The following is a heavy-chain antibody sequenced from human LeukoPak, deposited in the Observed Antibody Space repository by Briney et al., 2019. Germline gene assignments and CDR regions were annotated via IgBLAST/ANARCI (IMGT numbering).Heavy chain of an antibody. V-gene: IGHV1-46*01. CDR3: ASLATGPGYDAFDI. CDR1: GYTFTSYG. J-gene: IGHJ3*02. CDR2: INPSGGST. Sequence: ASVKVSCKASGYTFTSYGINWVRQAPGQGLEWMGIINPSGGSTSYAQKFQGRVTMTRDTSTSTVYMELSSLRSEDTAVYYCASLATGPGYDAFDIWGQGTMVTVSS. D-gene: IGHD1-14*01.